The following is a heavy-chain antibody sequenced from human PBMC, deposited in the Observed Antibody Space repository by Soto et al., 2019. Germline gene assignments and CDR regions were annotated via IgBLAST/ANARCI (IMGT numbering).Heavy chain of an antibody. D-gene: IGHD2-15*01. J-gene: IGHJ5*02. CDR3: ATLPPRIVVVMTDLPT. V-gene: IGHV4-4*02. CDR2: IYHTGTT. CDR1: GASISSTYW. Sequence: QLRESGPGLVKPSGTLSLTCFVSGASISSTYWWSWVRQTPGKRLEWLGQIYHTGTTSYNPSFKIRVTISLDKSNNQFSLRLTPMTAADTAVYYCATLPPRIVVVMTDLPTWGQGTLVTVSS.